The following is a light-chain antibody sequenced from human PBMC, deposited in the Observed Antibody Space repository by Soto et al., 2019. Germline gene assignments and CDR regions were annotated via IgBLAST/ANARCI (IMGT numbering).Light chain of an antibody. CDR1: QSVDSS. V-gene: IGKV3-11*01. J-gene: IGKJ2*01. CDR2: DAS. Sequence: EDVLTQSPATLSLSPGERATLSCRASQSVDSSLAWYQQKVGQAPRLLIYDASNRATGIPGRFSGSGSGTAFTLIISSLEPEDFAVYFCQQRGAFGQGSKVEI. CDR3: QQRGA.